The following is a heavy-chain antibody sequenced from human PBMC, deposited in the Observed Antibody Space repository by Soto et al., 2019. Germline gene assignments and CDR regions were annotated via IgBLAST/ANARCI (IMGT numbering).Heavy chain of an antibody. D-gene: IGHD2-8*01. CDR2: VSANNGHT. J-gene: IGHJ6*02. CDR1: GFTFSNYG. Sequence: ASVKVSCKASGFTFSNYGLNWVRQAPGQGLEWMGWVSANNGHTNYAQNLQGRVSMTTDTSTSTAYMELRGLTFDDTAVYYCARDIESVTAKHFFYYYAMDVWGHGTPVTVSS. V-gene: IGHV1-18*01. CDR3: ARDIESVTAKHFFYYYAMDV.